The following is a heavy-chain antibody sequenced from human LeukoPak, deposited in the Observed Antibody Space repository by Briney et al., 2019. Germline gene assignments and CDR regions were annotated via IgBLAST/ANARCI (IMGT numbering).Heavy chain of an antibody. CDR1: GYTFTSYD. D-gene: IGHD2-15*01. J-gene: IGHJ4*02. Sequence: ASVKVSCKASGYTFTSYDINWVRQATGQGLGWMGWMNPNSGNTGYAQKFQGRVTITRNTSISTAYMELSSLRSEDTAVYYCARTGCSGYSCYYYFDYWGQGTLVTVSS. CDR3: ARTGCSGYSCYYYFDY. CDR2: MNPNSGNT. V-gene: IGHV1-8*03.